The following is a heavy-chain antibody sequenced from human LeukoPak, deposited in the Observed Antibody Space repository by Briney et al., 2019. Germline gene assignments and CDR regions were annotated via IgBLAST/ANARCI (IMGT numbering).Heavy chain of an antibody. CDR1: GGSISTITYY. Sequence: SETLSLTCTVSGGSISTITYYWGWVRQSPEKGLEWLATIYYSASIYYSPSLKSRLTISIGTSKNQISLKLKSVTAADTAVYYCARFYYYDSSGYYPRYFDHWGPGTLVTVSS. CDR3: ARFYYYDSSGYYPRYFDH. CDR2: IYYSASI. J-gene: IGHJ4*02. D-gene: IGHD3-22*01. V-gene: IGHV4-39*07.